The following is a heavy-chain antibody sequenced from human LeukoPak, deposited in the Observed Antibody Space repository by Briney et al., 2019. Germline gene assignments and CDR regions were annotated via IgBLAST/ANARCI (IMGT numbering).Heavy chain of an antibody. CDR3: AMMCSSTWYGY. CDR1: GFTFSSYA. J-gene: IGHJ4*02. V-gene: IGHV3-23*01. CDR2: ISGSGGST. D-gene: IGHD6-13*01. Sequence: GGSLRLSCAASGFTFSSYAMSWVRQAPGKGLEWVSAISGSGGSTYYADSVKGRFTISRDNSKNTLSLQMNSLRAEDTAVYYCAMMCSSTWYGYWGQGTLVTVSS.